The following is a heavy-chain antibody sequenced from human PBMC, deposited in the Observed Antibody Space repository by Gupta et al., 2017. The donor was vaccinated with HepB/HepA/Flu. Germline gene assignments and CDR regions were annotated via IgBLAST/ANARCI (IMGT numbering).Heavy chain of an antibody. V-gene: IGHV4-31*03. Sequence: QVQLQESGPGLVMPSQTLALTCTGSVDSINSDVFYWAWIRKHPGQGLEWVGHIYYSGTTYYSSSLKSRLSMSIETSKRQFSLKLSSVTAADAAVYYCARVDDTQRPFLDFWGQGILVTVSS. D-gene: IGHD3-9*01. J-gene: IGHJ4*02. CDR3: ARVDDTQRPFLDF. CDR2: IYYSGTT. CDR1: VDSINSDVFY.